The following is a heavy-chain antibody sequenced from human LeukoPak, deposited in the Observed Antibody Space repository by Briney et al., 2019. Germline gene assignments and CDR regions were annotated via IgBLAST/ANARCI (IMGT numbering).Heavy chain of an antibody. CDR3: ARHFKRNYYYYYGMDV. Sequence: SETLSLTCTVSGGSISSYYWSWIRQPPGKGLEWIGYIYYSGSTNYNPSLKSRVTISVDTSKNQFSLKLSSVTAADTAVYYCARHFKRNYYYYYGMDVWGQGTTVTVSS. CDR1: GGSISSYY. CDR2: IYYSGST. V-gene: IGHV4-59*08. J-gene: IGHJ6*02.